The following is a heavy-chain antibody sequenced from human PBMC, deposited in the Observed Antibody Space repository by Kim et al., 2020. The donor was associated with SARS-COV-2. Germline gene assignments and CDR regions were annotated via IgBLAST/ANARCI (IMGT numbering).Heavy chain of an antibody. D-gene: IGHD6-19*01. J-gene: IGHJ6*01. Sequence: GGSLRLSCVPSGFTVTNNYMSWVRQAPGKGLEWVSIIYNGGNTHYADSVKGRFTISTDNSMNSLYLQMNSLRVDDTAAYFCARGGVGDSSWDNYYYAMDV. V-gene: IGHV3-53*01. CDR1: GFTVTNNY. CDR3: ARGGVGDSSWDNYYYAMDV. CDR2: IYNGGNT.